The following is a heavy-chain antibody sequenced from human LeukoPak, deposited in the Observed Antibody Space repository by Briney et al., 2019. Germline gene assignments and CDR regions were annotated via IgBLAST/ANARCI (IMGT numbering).Heavy chain of an antibody. Sequence: SETLSLTCTVSGGSISSYYWSWIRQPPGKGLEWIGYTYYSGSTNYNPSLKSRVTISVDTSKNQFSLKLSSVTAADTAVYYCARDNYYGSGSHGYDYWGQGTLVTVSS. CDR3: ARDNYYGSGSHGYDY. J-gene: IGHJ4*02. CDR1: GGSISSYY. CDR2: TYYSGST. V-gene: IGHV4-59*01. D-gene: IGHD3-10*01.